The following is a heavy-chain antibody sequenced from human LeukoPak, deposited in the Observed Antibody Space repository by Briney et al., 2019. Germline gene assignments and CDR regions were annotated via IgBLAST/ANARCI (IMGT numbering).Heavy chain of an antibody. V-gene: IGHV3-7*01. J-gene: IGHJ4*02. D-gene: IGHD3-9*01. CDR2: IKQDGSEK. CDR1: GFTFSSYW. Sequence: GGSLRLSCAASGFTFSSYWMSWVRQAPGKGLEWVANIKQDGSEKYYVDSVKGRFTISSDNAKNSLYLQMNSLRAEDTAVYYCAREDYDILTGKEDYWGQGTLVTVSS. CDR3: AREDYDILTGKEDY.